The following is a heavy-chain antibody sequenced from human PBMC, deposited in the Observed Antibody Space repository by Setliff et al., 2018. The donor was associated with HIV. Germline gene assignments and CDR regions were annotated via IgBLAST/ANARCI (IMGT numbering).Heavy chain of an antibody. D-gene: IGHD3-3*01. CDR2: INPNSDGT. V-gene: IGHV1-2*04. Sequence: ASVKVSCKASGYTFTGYYMHWVRQAPGQGLEWMGWINPNSDGTNYAQKFQGWITMTRDTSISTAYMELSRLRSDDTAVYYCVRDRETVSISGVAVPYFDYWGQGTQVTVSS. CDR3: VRDRETVSISGVAVPYFDY. J-gene: IGHJ4*02. CDR1: GYTFTGYY.